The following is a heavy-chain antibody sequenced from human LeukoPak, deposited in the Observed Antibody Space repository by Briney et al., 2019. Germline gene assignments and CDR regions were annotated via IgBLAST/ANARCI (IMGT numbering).Heavy chain of an antibody. J-gene: IGHJ3*02. Sequence: HGESLKISCKGSGYSFTSYWIGWVRQMPGKGLEWMGIINPGDSDTRYSPSFQGQVTISADKSISTAYLQWSSLKASDTAMYYCASAIVVVTAASAFDIWGQGTMVTVSS. CDR2: INPGDSDT. CDR3: ASAIVVVTAASAFDI. V-gene: IGHV5-51*01. D-gene: IGHD2-21*02. CDR1: GYSFTSYW.